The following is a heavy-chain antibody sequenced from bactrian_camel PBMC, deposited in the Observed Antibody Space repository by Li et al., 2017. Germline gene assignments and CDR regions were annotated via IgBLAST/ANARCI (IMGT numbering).Heavy chain of an antibody. D-gene: IGHD6*01. CDR2: VYTGDGSI. J-gene: IGHJ4*01. V-gene: IGHV3S1*01. CDR1: GYTYSSYC. Sequence: VQLVESGGGSVQAGGSLRLSCAASGYTYSSYCMGWFRQAPGKEREGVAAVYTGDGSIYYADSLKGRFTVSQDNAKNTLYLQMNSLKTEDTAVYYCAASTVVIGVGSLRGQGTQVTVS.